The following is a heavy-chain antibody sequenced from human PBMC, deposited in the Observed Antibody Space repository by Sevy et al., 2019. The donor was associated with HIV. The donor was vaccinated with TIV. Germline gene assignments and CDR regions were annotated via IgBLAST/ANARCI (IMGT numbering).Heavy chain of an antibody. CDR1: GYTFTGYY. D-gene: IGHD3-22*01. CDR3: ATRTPSRITMIVVGSDAFDI. CDR2: INPNSGGT. Sequence: ASVKVSCKASGYTFTGYYMHWVRQAPGQGLEWMGWINPNSGGTNYAQKFQGRVTMTRDTSISTAYMELSRLGSDDTAVYYCATRTPSRITMIVVGSDAFDIWGQGTMVTVSS. V-gene: IGHV1-2*02. J-gene: IGHJ3*02.